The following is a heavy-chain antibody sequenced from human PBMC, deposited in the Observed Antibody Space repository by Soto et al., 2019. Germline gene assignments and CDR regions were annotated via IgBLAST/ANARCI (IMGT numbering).Heavy chain of an antibody. CDR1: GASITASYSN. Sequence: SEPLSLTFTVSGASITASYSNWPWIRQPPGKGLEWIGTFYYSGTTSQNPPLRSRITISGDTSRNQFSLNLRSVTAADSGVYYCAKCLRDDVGSSELYYWGKGTLVTVSA. V-gene: IGHV4-39*01. CDR2: FYYSGTT. J-gene: IGHJ1*01. CDR3: AKCLRDDVGSSELYY. D-gene: IGHD3-10*01.